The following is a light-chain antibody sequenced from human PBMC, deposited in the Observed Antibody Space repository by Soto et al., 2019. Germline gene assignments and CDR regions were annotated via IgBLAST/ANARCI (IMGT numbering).Light chain of an antibody. CDR1: QSVSTF. CDR2: DAS. J-gene: IGKJ1*01. Sequence: QMTQSPSTLSASAGDTVTITCRASQSVSTFLAWYQQKPGKAPKLLIVDASSLKSGVPSRFSGSGSGTEFTLTISSLQPDDFATYYCQQYDSYSWTFGQGTKVDIK. CDR3: QQYDSYSWT. V-gene: IGKV1-5*01.